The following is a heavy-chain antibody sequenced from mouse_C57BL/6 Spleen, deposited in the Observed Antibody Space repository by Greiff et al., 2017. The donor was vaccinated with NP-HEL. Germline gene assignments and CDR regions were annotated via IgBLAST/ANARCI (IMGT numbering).Heavy chain of an antibody. CDR1: GFSFNTYA. Sequence: EVQRVESGGGLVQPKGSLKLSCAASGFSFNTYAMNWVRQAPGKGLEWVARIRSKSNNYATYYADSVKDRFTISRDDSESMLYLQMNNLKTEDTAMYYCVRHRDYGSPHFDYWGQGTTLTVSS. CDR3: VRHRDYGSPHFDY. CDR2: IRSKSNNYAT. D-gene: IGHD1-1*01. J-gene: IGHJ2*01. V-gene: IGHV10-1*01.